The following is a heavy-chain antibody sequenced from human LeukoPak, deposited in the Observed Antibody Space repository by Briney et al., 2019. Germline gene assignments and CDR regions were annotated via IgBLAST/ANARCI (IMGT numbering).Heavy chain of an antibody. J-gene: IGHJ4*02. CDR2: INPSGGST. CDR3: ARDKGFTVIVSDY. V-gene: IGHV1-46*01. CDR1: GYTFTSYY. D-gene: IGHD4-17*01. Sequence: ASVKVSCKASGYTFTSYYMHWVRQAPGQGLEWMGIINPSGGSTSYAQKFQGRVTMTRDTSISTAYMELSRLRSDDTAVYYCARDKGFTVIVSDYWGQGTLVTVSS.